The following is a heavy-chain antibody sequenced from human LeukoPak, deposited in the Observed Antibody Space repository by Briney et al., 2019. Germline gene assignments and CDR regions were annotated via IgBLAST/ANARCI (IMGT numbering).Heavy chain of an antibody. J-gene: IGHJ4*02. CDR1: GFTSSSYA. CDR3: ARETSSGWYKNFDY. CDR2: ISSNGGST. V-gene: IGHV3-64*01. D-gene: IGHD6-19*01. Sequence: GGSLRLSCAASGFTSSSYAMHWVRQAPGKGLEYVSAISSNGGSTYYANSVKGRFTISRDNSKNTLYLQMGSLRAEDMAVYYCARETSSGWYKNFDYWGQGTLVAVSS.